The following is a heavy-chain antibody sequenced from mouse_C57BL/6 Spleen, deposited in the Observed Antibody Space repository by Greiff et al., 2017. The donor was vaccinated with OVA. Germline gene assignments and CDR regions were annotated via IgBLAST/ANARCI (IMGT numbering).Heavy chain of an antibody. CDR2: ISSGSSTI. J-gene: IGHJ4*01. Sequence: EVKLVESGGGLVKPGGSLKLSCAASGFTFSDYGMHWVRQAPEQGLEWVAYISSGSSTIYYADTVKGRFTISRDNAQNTLFLQMSSLRSEDTAMYYCGRPIRYAMDYWGQGTSVTVSS. CDR1: GFTFSDYG. CDR3: GRPIRYAMDY. V-gene: IGHV5-17*01.